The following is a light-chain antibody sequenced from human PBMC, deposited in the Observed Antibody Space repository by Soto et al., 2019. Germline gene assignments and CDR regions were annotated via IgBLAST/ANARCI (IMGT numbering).Light chain of an antibody. CDR3: QQYGDLPVT. Sequence: DIQLTQSPSSLSASVGDRVTITCQASQGIRKYLKWYHQKPGEAPKPLIYDASTLDTGVKSRLRGSGSGTDFALTISGLQPGDVCKYYCQQYGDLPVTVGPGTRLE. CDR1: QGIRKY. CDR2: DAS. V-gene: IGKV1-33*01. J-gene: IGKJ5*01.